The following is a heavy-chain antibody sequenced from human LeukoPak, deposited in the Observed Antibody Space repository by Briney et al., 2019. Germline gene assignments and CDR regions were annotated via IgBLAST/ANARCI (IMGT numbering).Heavy chain of an antibody. CDR2: IRYDGSNK. J-gene: IGHJ4*02. V-gene: IGHV3-30*02. CDR1: GFTFSSYG. D-gene: IGHD5-24*01. Sequence: GGSLRLSCAASGFTFSSYGMHWVRQAPGKGLEWVAFIRYDGSNKYYADSVKGRFTISRDNSKNTLYLQMNSLRAEDTAVYYCAKGPERWLQSPFDYWGQGTLVTVSS. CDR3: AKGPERWLQSPFDY.